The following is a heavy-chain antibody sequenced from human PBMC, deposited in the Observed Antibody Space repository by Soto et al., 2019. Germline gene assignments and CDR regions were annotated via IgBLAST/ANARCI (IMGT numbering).Heavy chain of an antibody. D-gene: IGHD6-13*01. V-gene: IGHV3-21*01. CDR1: GSTFPSFP. CDR3: TRDASRDSSARGWFDP. J-gene: IGHJ5*02. Sequence: PGGSLRLSCAAPGSTFPSFPMNWVRQAPGKGLEWVSTISSNSAYIYYTDALRGRFTISRDNAKNSLHLQMNSLRAEDTAVYYCTRDASRDSSARGWFDPWGPGTLVTVSS. CDR2: ISSNSAYI.